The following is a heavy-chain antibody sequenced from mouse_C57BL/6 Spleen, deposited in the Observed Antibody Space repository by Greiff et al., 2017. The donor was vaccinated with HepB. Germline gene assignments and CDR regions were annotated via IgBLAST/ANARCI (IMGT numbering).Heavy chain of an antibody. CDR2: IYPGDGDT. V-gene: IGHV1-80*01. CDR3: ASYQTAQALWFAY. D-gene: IGHD3-2*02. CDR1: GYAFSSYW. J-gene: IGHJ3*01. Sequence: VQLQQSGAELVKPGASVKISCKASGYAFSSYWMNWVKQRPGKGLEWIGQIYPGDGDTNYNGKFKGKATLTADKSSSTAYMQLSSLTSEDSAVYFCASYQTAQALWFAYWGQGTLVTVSA.